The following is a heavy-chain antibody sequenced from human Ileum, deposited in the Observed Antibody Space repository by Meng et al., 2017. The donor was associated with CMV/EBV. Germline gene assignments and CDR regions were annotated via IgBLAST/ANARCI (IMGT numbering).Heavy chain of an antibody. CDR2: IKQDGSEK. V-gene: IGHV3-7*01. CDR3: ARDLVRAARPDYYGRDV. J-gene: IGHJ6*02. Sequence: SLKISCAASGFIFSSYWMSWVRQAPGKGLEWVANIKQDGSEKYYVDSVKGRFTISRDNSKNSLYLQMNNLRAEDTAVYYCARDLVRAARPDYYGRDVWGQGTTVTVSS. D-gene: IGHD6-6*01. CDR1: GFIFSSYW.